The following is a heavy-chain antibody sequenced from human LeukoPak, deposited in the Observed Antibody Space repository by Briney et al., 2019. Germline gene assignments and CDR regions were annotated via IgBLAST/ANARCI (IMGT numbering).Heavy chain of an antibody. J-gene: IGHJ4*02. Sequence: SETLSLTCGVSGGSIDITNYWSWVRQAPGKGLEWIGEISHGGTTNYNPSLRSRVAMSLDRANNQFSLSLTSVTAADAAVYYCTRENRPFCPFAYWGQGVLVTVSS. CDR1: GGSIDITNY. V-gene: IGHV4-4*02. CDR3: TRENRPFCPFAY. CDR2: ISHGGTT. D-gene: IGHD2/OR15-2a*01.